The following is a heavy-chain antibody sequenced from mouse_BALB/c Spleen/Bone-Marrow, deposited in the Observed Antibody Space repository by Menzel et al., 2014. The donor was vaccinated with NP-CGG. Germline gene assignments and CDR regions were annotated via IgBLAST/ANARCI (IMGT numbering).Heavy chain of an antibody. Sequence: VQLQQSGAELVRPGTSVQLSCKASGYSFTNYWTNWVKQRPGQGLEWIGMIHPSDSESRLNQKFKDKATLTVDKSSTTAYMQLSSPTSEDSAVYYCARGLGEIWGYWDQGTTLTVSS. J-gene: IGHJ2*01. CDR3: ARGLGEIWGY. V-gene: IGHV1-61*01. D-gene: IGHD4-1*01. CDR2: IHPSDSES. CDR1: GYSFTNYW.